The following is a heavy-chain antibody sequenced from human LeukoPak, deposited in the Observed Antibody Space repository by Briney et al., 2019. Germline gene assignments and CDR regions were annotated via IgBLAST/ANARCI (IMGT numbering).Heavy chain of an antibody. J-gene: IGHJ4*02. Sequence: GGSLRLSCAASGFTFNTYEMNWVRQAPGKGLEWVSYISSSGSTIYYADSVKGRFTISRDNAKNSLYLQMNSLRAEDTAVYYCAMPPFYCGGDCYFNYWGQGTLVTVSS. CDR1: GFTFNTYE. CDR2: ISSSGSTI. D-gene: IGHD2-21*02. CDR3: AMPPFYCGGDCYFNY. V-gene: IGHV3-48*03.